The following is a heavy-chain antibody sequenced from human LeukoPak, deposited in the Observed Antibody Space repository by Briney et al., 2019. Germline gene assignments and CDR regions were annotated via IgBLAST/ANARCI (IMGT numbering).Heavy chain of an antibody. Sequence: GGSLRLSCAASGFTLSSYGMHWVRQAPGQGLEWVAVISYDGSNKYYADSVKGRFTISRDNSKNTLYLQMNSLRAEDTAVYYCAKDVGATPGGWGQGTLVTVSS. J-gene: IGHJ4*02. CDR3: AKDVGATPGG. V-gene: IGHV3-30*18. CDR2: ISYDGSNK. D-gene: IGHD1-26*01. CDR1: GFTLSSYG.